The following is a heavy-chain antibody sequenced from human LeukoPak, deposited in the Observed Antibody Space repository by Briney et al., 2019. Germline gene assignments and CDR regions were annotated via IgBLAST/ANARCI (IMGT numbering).Heavy chain of an antibody. Sequence: GRSLRLSCAASGFTFSSYGMHWVRQAPGKGLEWVAVISYDGSNKYYADSVKGRFTISSDNSKNTLYLQMNSLRAEDTAVYYRAKGGLRYSDYWGQGTLVTVSS. CDR2: ISYDGSNK. J-gene: IGHJ4*02. CDR1: GFTFSSYG. D-gene: IGHD1-1*01. V-gene: IGHV3-30*18. CDR3: AKGGLRYSDY.